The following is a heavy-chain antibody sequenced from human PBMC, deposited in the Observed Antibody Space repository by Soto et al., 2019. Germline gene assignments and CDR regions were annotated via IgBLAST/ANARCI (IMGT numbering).Heavy chain of an antibody. CDR1: GCDMRFYH. CDR2: IYYSGST. V-gene: IGHV4-59*01. Sequence: LDALSLTCFCFGCDMRFYHWIWIRQPPGKGLEWIGYIYYSGSTNYNPPLKRRVTISVDTSKNTSSLKLSSVTAADTAVYYCARHYYYYYCMDVWCKGTSVT. CDR3: ARHYYYYYCMDV. J-gene: IGHJ6*03.